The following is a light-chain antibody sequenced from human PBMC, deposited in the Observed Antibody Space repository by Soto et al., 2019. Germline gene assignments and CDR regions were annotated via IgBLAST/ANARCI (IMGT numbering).Light chain of an antibody. CDR3: QQSYSTPRT. V-gene: IGKV1-39*01. CDR1: QNIDIY. CDR2: GAS. J-gene: IGKJ1*01. Sequence: DIQITQSPSSLSASVGDTVTITCRASQNIDIYLNWYQQKAGTAPKVLISGASNLQSGVPSRFSGSGSGTDFTLTISSLQPEDFATYYCQQSYSTPRTFGQGTKVDIK.